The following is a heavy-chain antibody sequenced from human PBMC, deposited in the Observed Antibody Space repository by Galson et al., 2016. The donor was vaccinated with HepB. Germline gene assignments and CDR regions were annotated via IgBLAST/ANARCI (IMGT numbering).Heavy chain of an antibody. CDR3: ARGDDFWSGYSPYNF. Sequence: QSGAEVKKPGESLKISCKASGYSFDSYGIFWVRQAPGQGLEWMGWISPYNGNTKYEQKFQDRVTMTTDTSTTTAYMDMRSLRSDDTAVYFCARGDDFWSGYSPYNFWGQGTLVTASS. D-gene: IGHD3-3*01. CDR2: ISPYNGNT. CDR1: GYSFDSYG. V-gene: IGHV1-18*01. J-gene: IGHJ4*02.